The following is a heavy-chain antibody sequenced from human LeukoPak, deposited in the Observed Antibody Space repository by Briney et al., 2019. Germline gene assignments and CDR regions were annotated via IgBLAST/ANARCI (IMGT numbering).Heavy chain of an antibody. J-gene: IGHJ4*02. Sequence: GSSVKVSCKASGGTFSSYAISWVRQAPGQGLEWMGWISAYNGNTNYAQKLQGRVTMTTDTSTSTAYMELRSLRSDDTAVYYCARETRGYSGYEHPYFDYWGQGTLVTVSS. CDR1: GGTFSSYA. D-gene: IGHD5-12*01. V-gene: IGHV1-18*01. CDR3: ARETRGYSGYEHPYFDY. CDR2: ISAYNGNT.